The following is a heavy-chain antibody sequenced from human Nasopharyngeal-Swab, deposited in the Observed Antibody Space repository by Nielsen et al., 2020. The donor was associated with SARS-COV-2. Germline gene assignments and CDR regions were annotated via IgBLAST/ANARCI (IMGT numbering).Heavy chain of an antibody. CDR3: ARHIPQNYDFWSGSLWYFDY. V-gene: IGHV4-39*01. J-gene: IGHJ4*02. Sequence: GSLRLSCTVSGASLSSYYWGWIRQPPGKGLEWIGSIYYSGSTYYNPSLKSRVTISVDTSKNQFSLKLSSVTAADTAVYYCARHIPQNYDFWSGSLWYFDYWGQGTLVTVSS. CDR1: GASLSSYY. D-gene: IGHD3-3*01. CDR2: IYYSGST.